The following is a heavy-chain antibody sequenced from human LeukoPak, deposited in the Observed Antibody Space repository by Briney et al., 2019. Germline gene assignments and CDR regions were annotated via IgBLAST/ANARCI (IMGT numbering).Heavy chain of an antibody. Sequence: GGSLRLSCAVSGITLTNYAMSWVRQAPGKGLEWVSAISGSGDTTYYADSVKGRFTLSRDNSKNTLYLQMHSLRAEDTAVYYCAKSVVPGGAYYFDYWGQGTLVTVSS. CDR2: ISGSGDTT. J-gene: IGHJ4*02. V-gene: IGHV3-23*01. CDR3: AKSVVPGGAYYFDY. D-gene: IGHD5/OR15-5a*01. CDR1: GITLTNYA.